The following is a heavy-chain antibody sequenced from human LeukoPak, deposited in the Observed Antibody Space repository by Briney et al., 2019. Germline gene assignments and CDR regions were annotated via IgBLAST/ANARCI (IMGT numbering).Heavy chain of an antibody. Sequence: SETLSLTCTVSGGSISSYYWSWIRQPAGKGLEWIGRIYTSGSTNYNPSLKSRVTMSVDTSKNQFSLKLSSVTAADTAVYYCAREIGGSSWYRDAFDIWGQGTMVTVSS. J-gene: IGHJ3*02. CDR3: AREIGGSSWYRDAFDI. CDR2: IYTSGST. CDR1: GGSISSYY. V-gene: IGHV4-4*07. D-gene: IGHD6-13*01.